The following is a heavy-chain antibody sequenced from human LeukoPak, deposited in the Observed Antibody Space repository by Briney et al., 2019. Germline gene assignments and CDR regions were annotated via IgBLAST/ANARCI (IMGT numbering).Heavy chain of an antibody. CDR1: GYTFFTYG. Sequence: ASVKVSCKTSGYTFFTYGISWVRQAPGQGLEWMGWIKTNNGDTNYAENFQGRVTMTTDTSTSTAYMEMRSLRLDDTAVYYCARDAMGFRLTVDYWGQGTPVTVSS. CDR3: ARDAMGFRLTVDY. V-gene: IGHV1-18*01. D-gene: IGHD1-26*01. J-gene: IGHJ4*02. CDR2: IKTNNGDT.